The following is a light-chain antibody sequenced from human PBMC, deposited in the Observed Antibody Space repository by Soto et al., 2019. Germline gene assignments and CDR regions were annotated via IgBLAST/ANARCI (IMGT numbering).Light chain of an antibody. CDR2: YDS. V-gene: IGLV3-21*04. Sequence: SYELTQPPSVSVAPGKTARITCGGNNIGSKSVHWYQQKPGQAPVLVIYYDSDRPSGIPERFSGSNSGNTATLTISRVEAGDEAAYYCQVWDSSSDLLFGTGTKLTVL. J-gene: IGLJ1*01. CDR1: NIGSKS. CDR3: QVWDSSSDLL.